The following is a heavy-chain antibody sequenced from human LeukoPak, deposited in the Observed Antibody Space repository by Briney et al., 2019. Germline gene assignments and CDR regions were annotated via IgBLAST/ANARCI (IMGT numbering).Heavy chain of an antibody. V-gene: IGHV4-30-4*08. CDR2: IYYSGST. Sequence: SETLSLTCTVSGGSISSGDYYWSWIRQPPGKGLEWIGYIYYSGSTYYNPSLKSRVTISVDTSKNQFSLKLSSVTAADTAVYYCARAAITMIVVVEGNWFDPWGQGTLVTVSS. D-gene: IGHD3-22*01. CDR1: GGSISSGDYY. J-gene: IGHJ5*02. CDR3: ARAAITMIVVVEGNWFDP.